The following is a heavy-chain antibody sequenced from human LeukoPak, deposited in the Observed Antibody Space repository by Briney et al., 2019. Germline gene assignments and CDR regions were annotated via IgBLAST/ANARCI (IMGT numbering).Heavy chain of an antibody. CDR1: GGSISSSSYY. D-gene: IGHD3/OR15-3a*01. V-gene: IGHV4-39*07. CDR3: ARGKKWTDFDY. J-gene: IGHJ4*02. Sequence: SETLSLTCTVSGGSISSSSYYWGWIRQPPGKGLEWIGSIYYSGSTYYNPSLKSRVTISVDTSKNQFSLKLSSVTAADTAVYYCARGKKWTDFDYWGQGTLVTVSS. CDR2: IYYSGST.